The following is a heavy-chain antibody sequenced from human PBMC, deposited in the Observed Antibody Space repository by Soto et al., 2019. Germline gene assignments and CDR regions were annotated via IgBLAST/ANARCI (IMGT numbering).Heavy chain of an antibody. CDR3: ARLGGYRPYYYYMDV. CDR1: GFTFDDYG. Sequence: EVQLVESGGGVVRPGGSLRLSCAASGFTFDDYGMSWVRQAPGKGLEWVSGINWNGGSTGYADSVKGRFTICRDNAKKSLYLQMNSLRAEDTALYHCARLGGYRPYYYYMDVWGKGTTVTVSS. CDR2: INWNGGST. J-gene: IGHJ6*03. D-gene: IGHD1-26*01. V-gene: IGHV3-20*01.